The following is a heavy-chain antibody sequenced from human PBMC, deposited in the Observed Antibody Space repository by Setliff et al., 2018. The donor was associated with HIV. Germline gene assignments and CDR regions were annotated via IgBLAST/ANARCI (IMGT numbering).Heavy chain of an antibody. V-gene: IGHV4-39*02. CDR1: GGSISSISYY. D-gene: IGHD4-17*01. Sequence: SETLSLTCSVSGGSISSISYYWGWIRQPPGKGLEWIGNIYYSGNTYYNPSLKGRFTISRDNSKNTLYLQMNSLRAEDTAVYYCAKDPRKGGDYGGFDQWGQGTLVTVSS. J-gene: IGHJ4*02. CDR3: AKDPRKGGDYGGFDQ. CDR2: IYYSGNT.